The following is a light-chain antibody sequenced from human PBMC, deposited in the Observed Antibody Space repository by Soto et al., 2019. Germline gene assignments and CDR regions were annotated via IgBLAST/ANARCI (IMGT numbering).Light chain of an antibody. CDR2: EST. CDR3: AAWDASLSACV. J-gene: IGLJ1*01. V-gene: IGLV2-14*02. CDR1: GSALVNYNL. Sequence: QSVLTQPASVSGSPGQSITISCTGTGSALVNYNLVSWYQQPPGQAPRLVIYESTKRPSGVPDRFAGSRSGTSASLAIVGLRSEDEAVYYCAAWDASLSACVFGNGTKLTVL.